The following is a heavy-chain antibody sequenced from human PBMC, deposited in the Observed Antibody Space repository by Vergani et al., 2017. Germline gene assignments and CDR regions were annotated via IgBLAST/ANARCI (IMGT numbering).Heavy chain of an antibody. J-gene: IGHJ4*02. Sequence: QVQLVESGGGVVQPGRSLRLSCAVSGFTFSSYGMHWVRQAPGKGLEWVAVISYDGSNKYYADSVKGRFTISRDNSKNTLYLQMNSLRAEDTAVYYCAKGGVIVVVPAAMDYWGQGTLVTVSS. CDR1: GFTFSSYG. D-gene: IGHD2-2*01. V-gene: IGHV3-30*18. CDR3: AKGGVIVVVPAAMDY. CDR2: ISYDGSNK.